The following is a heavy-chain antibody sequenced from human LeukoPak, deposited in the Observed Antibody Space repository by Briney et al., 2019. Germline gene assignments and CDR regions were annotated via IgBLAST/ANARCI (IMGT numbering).Heavy chain of an antibody. V-gene: IGHV5-51*01. Sequence: GESLKISCKGSGYSFTSYWIGWVRQMPGKGLEWMGIIYPGDSDTRYSPSFQGQVTISADKSISTAYLQWSSLKASDTAMYYCARDYRYYYDTPEALDIWGQGTMVTVSS. CDR1: GYSFTSYW. J-gene: IGHJ3*02. D-gene: IGHD3-22*01. CDR2: IYPGDSDT. CDR3: ARDYRYYYDTPEALDI.